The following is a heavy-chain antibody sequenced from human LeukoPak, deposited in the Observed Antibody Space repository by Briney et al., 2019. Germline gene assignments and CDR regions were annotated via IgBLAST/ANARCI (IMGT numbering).Heavy chain of an antibody. CDR1: GGSISSYY. CDR2: INHSGST. V-gene: IGHV4-34*01. D-gene: IGHD6-19*01. J-gene: IGHJ4*02. CDR3: ARGDSSGFFDY. Sequence: PSETLSLTCTVSGGSISSYYWSWIRQPPGKGLEWIGEINHSGSTNYNPSLKSRVTISVDTSKNQFSLKLSSVTAADTAVYYCARGDSSGFFDYWGQGTLVTVSS.